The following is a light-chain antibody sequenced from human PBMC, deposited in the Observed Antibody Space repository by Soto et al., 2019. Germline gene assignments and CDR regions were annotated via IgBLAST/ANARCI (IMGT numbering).Light chain of an antibody. CDR3: QQSYSIPT. CDR2: SAS. V-gene: IGKV1-39*01. J-gene: IGKJ4*01. CDR1: QSIGNF. Sequence: DIQVSQSPSSLSAFVGDRVNITCRASQSIGNFLNWYQQKPGTVPKVLIYSASSLQSGVPSRFSGSGSGTDFTLTISSLQFEDFAHHYCQQSYSIPTFGGGTTVEIK.